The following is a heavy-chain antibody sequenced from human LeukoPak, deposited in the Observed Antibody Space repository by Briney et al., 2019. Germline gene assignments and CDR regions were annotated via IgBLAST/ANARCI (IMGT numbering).Heavy chain of an antibody. J-gene: IGHJ4*02. CDR3: ASDREYYYGSGSFDY. CDR2: ISSSSSYT. V-gene: IGHV3-11*06. CDR1: GFTFSDYY. Sequence: GGSLRLSCAASGFTFSDYYMSWIRQAPGKGLEWVSYISSSSSYTNCADSVKGRFTISRDNAKNSLYLQMNSLRAEDTTVYYCASDREYYYGSGSFDYWGQGTLVTVCS. D-gene: IGHD3-10*01.